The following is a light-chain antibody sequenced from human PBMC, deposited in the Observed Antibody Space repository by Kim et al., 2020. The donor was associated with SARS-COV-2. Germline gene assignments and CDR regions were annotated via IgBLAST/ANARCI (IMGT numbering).Light chain of an antibody. J-gene: IGKJ5*01. CDR1: QGIGSN. CDR2: AAS. Sequence: RGERATLSCRASQGIGSNVAWYQQKFGQAPRLLSYAASTRATGIPARFSGSESETEFTLTIINLQSEDFGIYYCQQYNMWPHLITFGQGTRLEIK. CDR3: QQYNMWPHLIT. V-gene: IGKV3-15*01.